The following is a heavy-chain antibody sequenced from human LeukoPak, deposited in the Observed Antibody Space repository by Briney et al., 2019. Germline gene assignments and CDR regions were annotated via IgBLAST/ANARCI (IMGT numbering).Heavy chain of an antibody. D-gene: IGHD6-13*01. CDR3: ARVSGSWDA. V-gene: IGHV3-11*04. CDR2: VGGSGSLI. CDR1: GFTFSDYY. J-gene: IGHJ5*02. Sequence: GGSLRLSCAASGFTFSDYYMNWIRQAPGKGLEWVASVGGSGSLIFYADSVKGRFTISRDNAKHSLYLQMNSLRAEDTALYYCARVSGSWDAWGQGTMVTVSS.